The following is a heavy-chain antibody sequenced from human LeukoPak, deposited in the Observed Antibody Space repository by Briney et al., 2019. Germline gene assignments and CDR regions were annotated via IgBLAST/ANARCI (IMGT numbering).Heavy chain of an antibody. CDR3: ARETPRRGETRDGYR. CDR1: GGSFSGYY. CDR2: INQSGST. Sequence: SETLSLTCAVYGGSFSGYYWSWMRQPPGEGLEWIGDINQSGSTTYNPSLKSRVTILVDTSKNQFSLELTSVTAADTAVYYCARETPRRGETRDGYRWGQGTLVTVSS. D-gene: IGHD5-24*01. J-gene: IGHJ4*02. V-gene: IGHV4-34*01.